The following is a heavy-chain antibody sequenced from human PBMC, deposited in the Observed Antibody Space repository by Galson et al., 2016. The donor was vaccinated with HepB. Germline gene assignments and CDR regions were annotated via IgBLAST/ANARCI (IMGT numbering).Heavy chain of an antibody. CDR2: ISGDGRSI. CDR1: GFTFEDYG. V-gene: IGHV3-43*02. Sequence: SLRLSCAASGFTFEDYGMFWVRQAPGKGLLWLSYISGDGRSIYYADSVKGRFTISRDNNKNSLFLQMTSLKSEDIGLSYCAAARVGWLSIHDWGQGTPVAVSS. CDR3: AAARVGWLSIHD. J-gene: IGHJ4*02. D-gene: IGHD2-15*01.